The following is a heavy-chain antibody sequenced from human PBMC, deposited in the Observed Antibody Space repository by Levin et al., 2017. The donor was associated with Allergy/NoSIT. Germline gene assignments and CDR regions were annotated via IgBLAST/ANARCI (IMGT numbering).Heavy chain of an antibody. CDR3: ARVAGYSYGYYFDY. D-gene: IGHD5-18*01. V-gene: IGHV4-30-2*01. CDR2: IYLSGST. CDR1: GGSISSGGYS. J-gene: IGHJ4*02. Sequence: RASETLSLTCAVSGGSISSGGYSWSWLRQPPGTGLEWIGNIYLSGSTNDNPSLKSRVTMSVDRSKNQFSLKLSYVTAADTAVYYCARVAGYSYGYYFDYWGPGTLVTVSS.